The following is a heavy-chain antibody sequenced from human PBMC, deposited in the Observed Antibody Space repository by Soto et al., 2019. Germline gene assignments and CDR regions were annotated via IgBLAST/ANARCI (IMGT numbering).Heavy chain of an antibody. Sequence: ASVKDSCKASGYTFTRYGISWVRQAPGQGLEWMGWISAYNGNTNYAQKLQGRVTMTTDTSTSTAYMELRSLRSDDTAVYYCARDTTLYGEVDYWGQGTLVTVSS. D-gene: IGHD4-17*01. J-gene: IGHJ4*02. V-gene: IGHV1-18*01. CDR2: ISAYNGNT. CDR3: ARDTTLYGEVDY. CDR1: GYTFTRYG.